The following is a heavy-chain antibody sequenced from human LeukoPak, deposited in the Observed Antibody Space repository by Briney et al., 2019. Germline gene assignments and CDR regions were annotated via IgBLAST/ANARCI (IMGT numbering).Heavy chain of an antibody. V-gene: IGHV3-48*04. D-gene: IGHD3-10*01. Sequence: PGGSLRLSCAASGFTFNNAWMNWVRQAPGKGLEWVSYISSSGSTIYYADSVKGRFTISRDNAKNSLYLQMNSLRAEDTAVYYCARELITMVRGVIRGNDAFDIWGQGTMVTVSS. CDR2: ISSSGSTI. J-gene: IGHJ3*02. CDR3: ARELITMVRGVIRGNDAFDI. CDR1: GFTFNNAW.